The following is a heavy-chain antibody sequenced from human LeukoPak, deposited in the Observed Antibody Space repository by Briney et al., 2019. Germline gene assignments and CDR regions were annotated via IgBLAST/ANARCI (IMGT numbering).Heavy chain of an antibody. J-gene: IGHJ3*02. CDR1: VYTFSGYY. D-gene: IGHD3-22*01. CDR2: INPNRSVT. Sequence: ASVKVSCKPTVYTFSGYYSNSVRQSPGQGREWMGGINPNRSVTNYAEKFQGRVTMTRDTTISTAYMELSRLRSDDTAVYYCAENIDHYDSPGNGLIDIWGQATMVTVSS. CDR3: AENIDHYDSPGNGLIDI. V-gene: IGHV1-2*02.